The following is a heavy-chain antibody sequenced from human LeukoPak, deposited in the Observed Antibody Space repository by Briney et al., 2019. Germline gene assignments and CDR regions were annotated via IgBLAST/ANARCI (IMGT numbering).Heavy chain of an antibody. CDR1: GFTFRSYA. V-gene: IGHV3-23*01. D-gene: IGHD1-26*01. Sequence: GGPLRLSCTASGFTFRSYALSWVRQAPGKGLEWVSATTCSGDKLFYADSVKGRFTISRDNSKNTLYLQMNSLRAEDTAVYYCAYSGSYYRLTHFDYWGQGTLVTVSS. CDR2: TTCSGDKL. J-gene: IGHJ4*02. CDR3: AYSGSYYRLTHFDY.